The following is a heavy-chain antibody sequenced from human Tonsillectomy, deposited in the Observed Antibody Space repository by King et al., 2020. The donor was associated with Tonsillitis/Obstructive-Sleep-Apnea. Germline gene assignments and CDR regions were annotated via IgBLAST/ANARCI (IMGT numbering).Heavy chain of an antibody. D-gene: IGHD2-15*01. CDR3: ARESDNVFDF. CDR1: VFIFSSGI. Sequence: VQLVEAGGRLVKPGGTLILSCAASVFIFSSGIGNWVPQAPGEELEGFSSISVSNSYIYYDDSVKCRLTISKDNAKNSLYLQMNSLRDEDTAVYYCARESDNVFDFWGQGTMVTVSS. J-gene: IGHJ3*01. CDR2: ISVSNSYI. V-gene: IGHV3-21*01.